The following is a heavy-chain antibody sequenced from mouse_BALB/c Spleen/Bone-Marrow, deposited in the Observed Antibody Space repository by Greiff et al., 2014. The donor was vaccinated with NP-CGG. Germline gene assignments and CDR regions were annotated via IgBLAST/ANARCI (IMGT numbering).Heavy chain of an antibody. V-gene: IGHV1-15*01. Sequence: VQLQQSGAELVRPGASVTLSCKASGYTFTDYEMHWVKQTPVHGLEWIGAIDPETGGTAYNQKFKSKATLTADKSSSTAYMELRSLTSEDSAVYYCTRSETGPFAYWGQGTLVTVSA. CDR2: IDPETGGT. D-gene: IGHD4-1*01. CDR1: GYTFTDYE. CDR3: TRSETGPFAY. J-gene: IGHJ3*01.